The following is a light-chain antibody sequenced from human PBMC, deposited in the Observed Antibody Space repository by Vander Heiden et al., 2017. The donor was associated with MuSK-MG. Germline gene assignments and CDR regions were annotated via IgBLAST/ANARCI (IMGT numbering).Light chain of an antibody. Sequence: DIVMSQPPHSLAMSLGERATINCKSSQSLLHSSNNKNYLGWYQQKPGQPPKLLIYWATIRESGVPDRVSASGSGTDFTLTGSSLLAEDVAVYYCHQYSTAPLTFGGGTKVEI. CDR2: WAT. CDR3: HQYSTAPLT. J-gene: IGKJ4*01. CDR1: QSLLHSSNNKNY. V-gene: IGKV4-1*01.